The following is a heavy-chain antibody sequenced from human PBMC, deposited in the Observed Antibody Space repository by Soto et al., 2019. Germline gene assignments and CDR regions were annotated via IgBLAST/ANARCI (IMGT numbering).Heavy chain of an antibody. CDR2: IIPIFGTA. Sequence: QVQLVQSGAEVKKPGSSVKVSCKASGGTFSSYAISWVRQAPGQGLEWMGGIIPIFGTANYAQKFQGRVTITADESTSTADMELSSLRSEDTAVYYCASNTKAYGSGSLDFDYWGQGTLVTVSS. CDR1: GGTFSSYA. V-gene: IGHV1-69*12. D-gene: IGHD3-10*01. CDR3: ASNTKAYGSGSLDFDY. J-gene: IGHJ4*02.